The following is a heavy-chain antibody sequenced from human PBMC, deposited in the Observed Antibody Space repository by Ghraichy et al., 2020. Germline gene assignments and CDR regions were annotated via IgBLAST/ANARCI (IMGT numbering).Heavy chain of an antibody. CDR3: ARGRRVRMVRGVNYFDY. V-gene: IGHV4-34*01. D-gene: IGHD3-10*01. Sequence: SETLSLTCAVYGGSFSGYYWSWIRQPPGKGLEWIGEINHSGSTNYNPSLKSRVTISVDTSKNQFSLKLSSVTAADTAVYYCARGRRVRMVRGVNYFDYWGQGTLVTVSS. J-gene: IGHJ4*02. CDR1: GGSFSGYY. CDR2: INHSGST.